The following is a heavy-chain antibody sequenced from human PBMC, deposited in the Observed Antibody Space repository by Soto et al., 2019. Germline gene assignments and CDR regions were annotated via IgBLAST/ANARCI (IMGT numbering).Heavy chain of an antibody. CDR3: ARNRIQVDGKRRHASDI. D-gene: IGHD1-1*01. J-gene: IGHJ3*02. CDR1: GFTFADYA. CDR2: ISGRGDTK. Sequence: GGSLRLSCAASGFTFADYAMNWVRQAPGKGLEWVSFISGRGDTKYYADVVKGRFTISRDNSNNTVHVEMNSLRVDDTGIYYCARNRIQVDGKRRHASDIWGQGTVVTVSS. V-gene: IGHV3-23*01.